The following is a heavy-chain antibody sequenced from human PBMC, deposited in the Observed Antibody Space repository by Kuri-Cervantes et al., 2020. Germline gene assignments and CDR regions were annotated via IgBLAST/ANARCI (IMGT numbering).Heavy chain of an antibody. CDR1: GLSLSTSGVG. J-gene: IGHJ4*02. CDR3: SHGLLGSWSIRY. CDR2: IYGDAEK. V-gene: IGHV2-5*02. D-gene: IGHD6-13*01. Sequence: SGHTLAKPTQPLTLTCTFSGLSLSTSGVGVGWTRQPPGKALEWLAIIYGDAEKRDSPSLKSRLTITKHTSKNQVVLTMTNMDPVDTATYYCSHGLLGSWSIRYWGQGTLVTVSS.